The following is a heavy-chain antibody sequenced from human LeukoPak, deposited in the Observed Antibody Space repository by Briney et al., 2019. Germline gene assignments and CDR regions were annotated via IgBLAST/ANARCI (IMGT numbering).Heavy chain of an antibody. J-gene: IGHJ5*02. CDR2: INHSGST. V-gene: IGHV4-34*01. D-gene: IGHD3-10*01. CDR1: GGSFSGYY. Sequence: SETLSLTCAVYGGSFSGYYWSWIRQPPGKGLEWIGEINHSGSTNYNPSLKSRVTISADTSKNQFSLKLSSVTAADTAVYYCARGYGSGSYLNWFDPWGQGTLVTVSS. CDR3: ARGYGSGSYLNWFDP.